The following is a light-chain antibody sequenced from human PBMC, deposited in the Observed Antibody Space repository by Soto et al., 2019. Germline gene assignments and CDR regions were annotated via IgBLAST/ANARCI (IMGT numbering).Light chain of an antibody. CDR1: SSDVGGYNY. J-gene: IGLJ2*01. CDR3: SSHAGSINVA. V-gene: IGLV2-8*01. CDR2: EVY. Sequence: QSALTQPPSASGFPGQSVTISCTGSSSDVGGYNYVSWYQQHPGKVPKLIIYEVYKRPSGVPDRFSGSKSDNTASLTVSGLQAEDEADYYCSSHAGSINVAFGGGTKLTVL.